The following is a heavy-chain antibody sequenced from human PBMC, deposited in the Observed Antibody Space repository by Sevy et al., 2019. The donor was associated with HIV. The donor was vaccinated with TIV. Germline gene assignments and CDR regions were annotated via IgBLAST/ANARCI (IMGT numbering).Heavy chain of an antibody. D-gene: IGHD2-2*01. CDR2: IIPIFGTA. Sequence: ASVKVSCKASGGTFSSYAISWVRQAPGQGLEWMGGIIPIFGTANYAQKFQGRVTITADESTSTAYMELSSLGSEDTAGYYCARINIVLVPAASYSSSSVRHYYYYGMDVWGQGTTVTVSS. V-gene: IGHV1-69*13. CDR3: ARINIVLVPAASYSSSSVRHYYYYGMDV. J-gene: IGHJ6*02. CDR1: GGTFSSYA.